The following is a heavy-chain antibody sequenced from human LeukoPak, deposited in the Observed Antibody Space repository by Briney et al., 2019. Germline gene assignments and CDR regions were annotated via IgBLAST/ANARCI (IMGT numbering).Heavy chain of an antibody. Sequence: PGGSLRLSCAASGSTFSSYGMHWVRQAPGKGLEWVAVISYDGSNKYYADSVKGRFTISRDNSKNTLYLQMNSLRAEDTAVYYCAKDRGSYSFDYWGQGTLVTVSS. D-gene: IGHD1-26*01. V-gene: IGHV3-30*18. J-gene: IGHJ4*02. CDR2: ISYDGSNK. CDR3: AKDRGSYSFDY. CDR1: GSTFSSYG.